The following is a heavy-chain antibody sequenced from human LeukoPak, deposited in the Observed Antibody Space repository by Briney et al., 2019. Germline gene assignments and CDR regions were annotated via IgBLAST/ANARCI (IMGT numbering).Heavy chain of an antibody. CDR1: GFTFSSYE. CDR2: IIGSGGIT. V-gene: IGHV3-23*01. CDR3: AKDDALIRFND. D-gene: IGHD3-3*01. J-gene: IGHJ4*02. Sequence: GGSLRLSCAASGFTFSSYEMNWVRQAPGKGLEWISGIIGSGGITYYADSVKGRFTISRDNSKNTLYLQIYSLRAGDTAVYYCAKDDALIRFNDWGQGTLVTVSS.